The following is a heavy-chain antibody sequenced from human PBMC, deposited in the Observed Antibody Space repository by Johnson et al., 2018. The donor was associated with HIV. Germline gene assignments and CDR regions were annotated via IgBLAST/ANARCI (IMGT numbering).Heavy chain of an antibody. CDR2: SGSGGST. CDR1: GFTVSSNY. D-gene: IGHD3-3*01. CDR3: ARVSTGFTVFGVVILPTGSFDL. V-gene: IGHV3-66*01. J-gene: IGHJ3*01. Sequence: VQLVESGGGLVQPGGSLRLSCAASGFTVSSNYMSWVRQAPGKGLEWVSAISGSGGSTYYADSVKGRFTISRDNSKNTLYLQMNSLRAEDTAVYYCARVSTGFTVFGVVILPTGSFDLWGRGTMVTVSS.